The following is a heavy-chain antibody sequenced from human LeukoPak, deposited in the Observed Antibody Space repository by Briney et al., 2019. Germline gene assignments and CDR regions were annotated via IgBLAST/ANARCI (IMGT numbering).Heavy chain of an antibody. J-gene: IGHJ3*02. D-gene: IGHD3-10*01. CDR1: SGSISTSNYY. V-gene: IGHV4-39*07. CDR2: IFYSGST. CDR3: ARGYYGSGSSAGHAFDI. Sequence: PSETLSLTCTVSSGSISTSNYYWGWVRQPPGKALEWIGNIFYSGSTYYSPSLKSRVTISLDTSRNQFSLKLSSVTAADTAVYYCARGYYGSGSSAGHAFDIWGQGTMVTVSS.